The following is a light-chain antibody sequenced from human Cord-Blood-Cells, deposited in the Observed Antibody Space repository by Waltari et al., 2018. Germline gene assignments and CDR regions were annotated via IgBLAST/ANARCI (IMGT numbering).Light chain of an antibody. Sequence: QSALTQPASVSGSPGQSITISCTGTSSDVGGYNYVSWYQQPPGNAPKLMIYDVSNRPSGVSKRFSGAKSCNTASRTISGLQAEDEADYYCISYTSSSTWVFGGGTKLTVL. J-gene: IGLJ3*02. CDR3: ISYTSSSTWV. CDR1: SSDVGGYNY. CDR2: DVS. V-gene: IGLV2-14*01.